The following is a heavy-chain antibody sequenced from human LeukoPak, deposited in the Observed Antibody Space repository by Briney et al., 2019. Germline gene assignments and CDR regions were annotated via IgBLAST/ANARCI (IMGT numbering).Heavy chain of an antibody. CDR1: GFTFSSYA. V-gene: IGHV3-23*01. CDR3: AKGRVRTYYYDSSGIRGDAFDI. Sequence: GGSLRLSCAASGFTFSSYAMSWVRQAPGKGLEWVSAISGSGGSTYYADSVKGRFTISRDNSKNTPDLQMNSLRAEDTAVYYCAKGRVRTYYYDSSGIRGDAFDIWGQGTMVTVSS. D-gene: IGHD3-22*01. CDR2: ISGSGGST. J-gene: IGHJ3*02.